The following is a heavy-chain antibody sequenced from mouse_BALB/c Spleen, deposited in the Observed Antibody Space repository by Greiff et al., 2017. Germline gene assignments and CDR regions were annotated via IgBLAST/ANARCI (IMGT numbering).Heavy chain of an antibody. CDR2: INPGSGGT. Sequence: QVQLKQSGAELVRPGTSVKVSCKASGYAFTNYLIEWVKQRPGQGLEWIGVINPGSGGTNYNEKFKGKATLTADKSSSTAYMQLSSLTSDDSAVYFCARGEGAAYWGQGTLVTVSA. CDR3: ARGEGAAY. CDR1: GYAFTNYL. V-gene: IGHV1-54*01. J-gene: IGHJ3*01.